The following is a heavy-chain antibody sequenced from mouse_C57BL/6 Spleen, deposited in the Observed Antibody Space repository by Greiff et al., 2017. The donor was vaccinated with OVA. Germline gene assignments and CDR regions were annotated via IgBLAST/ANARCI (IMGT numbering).Heavy chain of an antibody. CDR1: GFSLSTFGMG. CDR2: IWWDDDK. Sequence: QVTLKVSDPGILQPSQTLSLTCSFSGFSLSTFGMGVGWIRQPSGKGLEWLAHIWWDDDKYYNPALKSRLTISKDTSKNQVFLKIANVDTADTATYYCARILDRDSSGYTWFAYWGQGTLVTVSA. J-gene: IGHJ3*01. CDR3: ARILDRDSSGYTWFAY. D-gene: IGHD3-2*02. V-gene: IGHV8-8*01.